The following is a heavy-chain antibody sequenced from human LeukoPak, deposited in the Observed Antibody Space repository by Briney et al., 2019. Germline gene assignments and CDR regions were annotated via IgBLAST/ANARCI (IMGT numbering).Heavy chain of an antibody. D-gene: IGHD5-12*01. CDR3: ARGHSGYDYSGFDY. V-gene: IGHV3-7*03. CDR2: IKQDGSEK. J-gene: IGHJ4*02. CDR1: GFTLSSYW. Sequence: GGSLRLSCAASGFTLSSYWMSWVRQAPGKGLEWVANIKQDGSEKYYVDSVKGRFTISRDNAKNSLYLQMNSLRAEDTAVYYCARGHSGYDYSGFDYWGQGTLVTVSS.